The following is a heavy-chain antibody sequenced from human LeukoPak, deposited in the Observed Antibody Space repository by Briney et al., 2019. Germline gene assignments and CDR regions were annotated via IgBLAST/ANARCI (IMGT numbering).Heavy chain of an antibody. D-gene: IGHD6-19*01. CDR2: INPNSGGT. CDR3: ARVSIAVPGGIDY. Sequence: ASVKVSCKASGYTFTGYYMHWVRQAPGQGLEWMGWINPNSGGTNYAQKFQGRVTMTRDTSISTAYMELSRLRSDGTAVYYCARVSIAVPGGIDYWGQGTLVTVSS. J-gene: IGHJ4*02. CDR1: GYTFTGYY. V-gene: IGHV1-2*02.